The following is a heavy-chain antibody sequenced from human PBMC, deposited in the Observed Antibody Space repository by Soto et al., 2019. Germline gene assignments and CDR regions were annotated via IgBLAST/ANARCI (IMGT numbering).Heavy chain of an antibody. CDR2: IYYSGST. CDR3: ARNDYDSSPYLSRRQHALDI. D-gene: IGHD3-22*01. Sequence: SETLSLTCTVSGVSISGGGYFWSWIRQLPGKGLEWIGYIYYSGSTYYNPSLKSRVSISVEASMNQISLRLSSVTAADTAVYYCARNDYDSSPYLSRRQHALDIWGQGTMVTVSS. CDR1: GVSISGGGYF. V-gene: IGHV4-31*03. J-gene: IGHJ3*02.